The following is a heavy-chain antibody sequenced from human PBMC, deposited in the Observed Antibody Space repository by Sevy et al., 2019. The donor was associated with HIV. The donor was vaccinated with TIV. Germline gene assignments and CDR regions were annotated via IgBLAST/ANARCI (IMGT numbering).Heavy chain of an antibody. CDR3: ARGPPDGSYDYFDY. V-gene: IGHV3-21*06. Sequence: GGSLRLSCAASGFTFITYNMNWVRQAPGKGLEWVSSISGSSNYIYYAESLKGRFIVSRENAKDPLYLQMNSLRADDTALYYCARGPPDGSYDYFDYWGQGTLVTVSS. J-gene: IGHJ4*02. CDR1: GFTFITYN. D-gene: IGHD1-26*01. CDR2: ISGSSNYI.